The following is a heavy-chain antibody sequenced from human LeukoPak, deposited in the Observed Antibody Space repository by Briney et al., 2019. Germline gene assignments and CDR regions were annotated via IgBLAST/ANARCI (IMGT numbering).Heavy chain of an antibody. CDR3: ARGYSYGLDY. J-gene: IGHJ4*02. Sequence: GGSLRLSCAASGFTFSSYTMNCVRRAPGKGLEWVSYISSSSSIIYYADSVKGRFTISRDNAKNSLYLQMNSLRAEDTAVYYCARGYSYGLDYWGQGTLVTVSS. CDR1: GFTFSSYT. CDR2: ISSSSSII. D-gene: IGHD5-18*01. V-gene: IGHV3-48*01.